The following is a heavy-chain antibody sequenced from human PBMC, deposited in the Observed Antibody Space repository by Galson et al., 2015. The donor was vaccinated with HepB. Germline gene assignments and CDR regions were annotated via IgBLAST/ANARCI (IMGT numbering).Heavy chain of an antibody. CDR2: ISYDGSNK. CDR3: AREARDSSGYYYFDY. CDR1: GFTFSSYA. D-gene: IGHD3-22*01. J-gene: IGHJ4*02. Sequence: SLRLSCAASGFTFSSYAMHWVRQAPGKGLEWVAVISYDGSNKYYADSVKGRFTISRDNSKNTLYLQMNSLRAEDTAVYYCAREARDSSGYYYFDYWGQGTLVTVSS. V-gene: IGHV3-30-3*01.